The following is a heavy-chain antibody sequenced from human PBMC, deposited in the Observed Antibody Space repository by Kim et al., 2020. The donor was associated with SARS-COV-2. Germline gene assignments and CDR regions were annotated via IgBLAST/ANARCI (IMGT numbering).Heavy chain of an antibody. CDR3: ARALWSGDHTYYFDY. J-gene: IGHJ4*02. V-gene: IGHV3-11*06. Sequence: ADSVEGRFTISRDNAKKSVSLEMSSLRADDTAVYYCARALWSGDHTYYFDYWGQGTLVTVSS. D-gene: IGHD3-10*01.